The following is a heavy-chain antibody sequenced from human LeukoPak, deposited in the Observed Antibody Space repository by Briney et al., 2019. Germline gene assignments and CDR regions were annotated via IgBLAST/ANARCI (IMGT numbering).Heavy chain of an antibody. Sequence: GGSLRLSCAASKFTFSHAWMSWVRHAPGEGLEWVSAISDSGGTTYYADSVKGRFTISRDNSKNTLYLQMNSLRGEDTAVYYCAKLTRGYCSSTACPNWFDPWGQGTLVTVSS. V-gene: IGHV3-23*01. CDR1: KFTFSHAW. J-gene: IGHJ5*02. D-gene: IGHD2-2*01. CDR2: ISDSGGTT. CDR3: AKLTRGYCSSTACPNWFDP.